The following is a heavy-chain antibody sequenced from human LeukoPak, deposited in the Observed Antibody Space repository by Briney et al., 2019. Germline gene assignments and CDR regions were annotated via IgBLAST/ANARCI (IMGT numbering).Heavy chain of an antibody. Sequence: SETLSLTCAVSGYSISSGCYWGWIRQPPGNGLEWIGSIYHSGSTYYNPSLKSRVTISVDTSKNQFSLKLSSVTAADTAVYYCARQGLYYYDSSGLDAFDIWGQGTLVTVSS. D-gene: IGHD3-22*01. J-gene: IGHJ3*02. CDR2: IYHSGST. CDR1: GYSISSGCY. V-gene: IGHV4-38-2*01. CDR3: ARQGLYYYDSSGLDAFDI.